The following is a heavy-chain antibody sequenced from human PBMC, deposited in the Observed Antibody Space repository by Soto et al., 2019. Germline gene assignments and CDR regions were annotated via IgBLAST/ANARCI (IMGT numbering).Heavy chain of an antibody. CDR2: IIPICGTA. D-gene: IGHD6-13*01. CDR3: ARASGLAAAGDYYYGMDV. CDR1: GGTFSSYA. Sequence: QVQLVQSGAEVKKPGSSVKVSCKASGGTFSSYAISWVRQAPGQGLQWMGGIIPICGTANYAQKFQGRVTITADDSTSTAYMELSSLRSEDTAVYYCARASGLAAAGDYYYGMDVWGQGTTVTVSS. V-gene: IGHV1-69*01. J-gene: IGHJ6*02.